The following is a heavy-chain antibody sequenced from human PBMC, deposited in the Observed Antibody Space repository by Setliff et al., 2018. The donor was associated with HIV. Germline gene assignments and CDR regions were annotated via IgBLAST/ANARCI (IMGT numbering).Heavy chain of an antibody. D-gene: IGHD5-18*01. CDR2: VHYNGST. CDR3: ARERRWLEDHYYYMDV. J-gene: IGHJ6*03. V-gene: IGHV4-59*12. Sequence: SETLSLTCPVSGLSMSYNYWTWIRQSPGKGLEWIGYVHYNGSTRYNPSLKSRITLSVDKSKNQFSLQLKSMTVADTAKYFCARERRWLEDHYYYMDVWGNGTTVTVSS. CDR1: GLSMSYNY.